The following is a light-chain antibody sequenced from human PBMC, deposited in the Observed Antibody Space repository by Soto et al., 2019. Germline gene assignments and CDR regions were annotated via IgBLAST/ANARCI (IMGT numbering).Light chain of an antibody. V-gene: IGLV2-14*01. CDR3: SSYTNINTRACV. Sequence: ALTQPASLSGSPGQSITISCTGTSSDIGAYDYVSWFQQHPGKAPKLMISEVNNRPSGLSNRFSGSKSGNTASLTISGLQAEDEAEYYCSSYTNINTRACVFGTGTKVTVL. CDR1: SSDIGAYDY. CDR2: EVN. J-gene: IGLJ1*01.